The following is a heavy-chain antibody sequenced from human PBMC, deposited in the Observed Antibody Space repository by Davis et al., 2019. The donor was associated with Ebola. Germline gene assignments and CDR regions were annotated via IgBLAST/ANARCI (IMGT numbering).Heavy chain of an antibody. J-gene: IGHJ4*02. CDR1: GFTVNSYW. Sequence: GGSLRLSCAASGFTVNSYWMSWVRRAPGKGLEWVANIKEDGTERDYGHSVKGRFTISRDDATNSLYLQMNNLRAGDTAVYYCARDVYWGQGILVTVSS. CDR2: IKEDGTER. V-gene: IGHV3-7*01. CDR3: ARDVY.